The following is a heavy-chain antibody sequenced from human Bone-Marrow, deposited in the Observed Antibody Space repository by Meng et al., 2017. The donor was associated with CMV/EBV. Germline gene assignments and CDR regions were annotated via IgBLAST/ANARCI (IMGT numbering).Heavy chain of an antibody. Sequence: SLNISCAASGFTFSIYAMHWVRHAPGKGLEWVAVISYDGSNKYYADSVEGRFTISRDNSKNTLYLQMNSLRAEDTAAYYCARSNYDSIGFGWFDPWGQGTMVTVPS. CDR1: GFTFSIYA. J-gene: IGHJ5*02. CDR3: ARSNYDSIGFGWFDP. V-gene: IGHV3-30-3*01. CDR2: ISYDGSNK. D-gene: IGHD3-22*01.